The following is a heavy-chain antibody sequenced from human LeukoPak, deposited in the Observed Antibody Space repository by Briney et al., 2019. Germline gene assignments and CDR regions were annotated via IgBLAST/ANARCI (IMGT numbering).Heavy chain of an antibody. Sequence: GGSLRLSCAASGFTFSSYSMNWVRQAPGKGLEWVSSISSSSSYIYYADSVKGRFTISRDNSKNTLYLQMNSLRAEDTAVYYCAKFSTYGSGARGADYWGQGTLVTVSS. CDR3: AKFSTYGSGARGADY. V-gene: IGHV3-21*04. D-gene: IGHD3-10*01. J-gene: IGHJ4*02. CDR2: ISSSSSYI. CDR1: GFTFSSYS.